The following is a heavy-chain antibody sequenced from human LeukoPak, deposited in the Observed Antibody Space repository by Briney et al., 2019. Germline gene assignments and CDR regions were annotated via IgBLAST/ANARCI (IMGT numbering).Heavy chain of an antibody. V-gene: IGHV3-21*01. CDR3: AKDRYNWNYGYTFDY. Sequence: GGSLRLSCAASGFTFSSYSMTWVRQAPGKGLEWVSSISGNSRYIYYADSMRGRFTISRDNSKNTLYLQMNSLRAEDTAVYYCAKDRYNWNYGYTFDYWGQGTLVTVSS. J-gene: IGHJ4*02. CDR1: GFTFSSYS. D-gene: IGHD1-7*01. CDR2: ISGNSRYI.